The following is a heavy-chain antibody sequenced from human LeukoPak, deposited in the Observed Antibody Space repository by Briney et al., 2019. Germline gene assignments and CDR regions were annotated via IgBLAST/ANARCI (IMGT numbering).Heavy chain of an antibody. CDR1: GFTFSSYT. CDR3: ARDRAGLTGHYFDY. J-gene: IGHJ4*02. Sequence: GSLRLSCAASGFTFSSYTMHWVRQAPGKGLEWVSYISSTSSTIFYADSLKGRFTVSRDNAENSVYLQMNSLRAEDTAVYYCARDRAGLTGHYFDYWGQGILVTVSS. D-gene: IGHD3-9*01. CDR2: ISSTSSTI. V-gene: IGHV3-48*04.